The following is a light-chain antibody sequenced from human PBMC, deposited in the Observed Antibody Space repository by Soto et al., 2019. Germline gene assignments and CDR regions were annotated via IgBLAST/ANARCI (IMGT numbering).Light chain of an antibody. CDR2: EVS. J-gene: IGLJ1*01. Sequence: QSALTQPASLSGSPGQSITISCTGTSSDVGGYNYVSWYQQHPGKAPKLMIYEVSNRPSGVSNRFSGSKSGNTASLTISGVQAEDEADYYCSSYSSSSTLVFGTGTKLTVL. CDR1: SSDVGGYNY. CDR3: SSYSSSSTLV. V-gene: IGLV2-14*01.